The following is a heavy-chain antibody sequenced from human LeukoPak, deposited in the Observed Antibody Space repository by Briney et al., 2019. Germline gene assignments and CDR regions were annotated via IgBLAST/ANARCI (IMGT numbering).Heavy chain of an antibody. J-gene: IGHJ6*02. CDR2: FHYSGSI. Sequence: PSETLSLTCTVSSGSITTYYWSWIRQPPGKGLEWIGYFHYSGSINYNPSLKSRVTISLDTSKNQFSLKLTSVTAADTAVYYCARGYSSSWSQHYYYYYGMDVWGQGTTVTVSS. D-gene: IGHD6-13*01. CDR3: ARGYSSSWSQHYYYYYGMDV. CDR1: SGSITTYY. V-gene: IGHV4-59*08.